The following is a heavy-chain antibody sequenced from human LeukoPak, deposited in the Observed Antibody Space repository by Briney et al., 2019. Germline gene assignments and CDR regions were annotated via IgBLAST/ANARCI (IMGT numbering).Heavy chain of an antibody. V-gene: IGHV4-31*03. J-gene: IGHJ4*02. CDR3: ARQTVSNDYGDCAIDY. D-gene: IGHD4-17*01. Sequence: SQTLSLTCTVSGGSISSGGYYWSWIRQHPGKGLEWIGYIYYSGSTYYNPSLKSRVTISLDTSEHQFSLNLSSVTTADTALYYCARQTVSNDYGDCAIDYWGQGTLVTVSS. CDR1: GGSISSGGYY. CDR2: IYYSGST.